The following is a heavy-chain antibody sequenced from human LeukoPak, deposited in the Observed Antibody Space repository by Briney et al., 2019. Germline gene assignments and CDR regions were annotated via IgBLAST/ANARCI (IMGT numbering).Heavy chain of an antibody. CDR1: GFTFTNHA. V-gene: IGHV1-3*01. CDR2: INAGNGNT. Sequence: ASVKVSCKTSGFTFTNHAMHWVRQAPGQRLEWWGCINAGNGNTKYSQKFQGRVTITRDTSSSTAFMDLGSLRSEDTAVYYCARGGITGTDRFDYWGQGTLVTVSS. CDR3: ARGGITGTDRFDY. J-gene: IGHJ4*02. D-gene: IGHD1-20*01.